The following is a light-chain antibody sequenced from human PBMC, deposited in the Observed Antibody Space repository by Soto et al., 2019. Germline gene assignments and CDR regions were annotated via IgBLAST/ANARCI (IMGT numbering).Light chain of an antibody. V-gene: IGKV3D-15*01. Sequence: EVLLTQSPATLSLSPGERATLSCRASQSVSSYLAWYQQKPGQAPRLLTFGASYRATGIPARFSGSGSGTEFNLTISSLQSEDFAVYFCQQYDDWLRLTFGGGTKVDIK. CDR2: GAS. CDR1: QSVSSY. J-gene: IGKJ4*01. CDR3: QQYDDWLRLT.